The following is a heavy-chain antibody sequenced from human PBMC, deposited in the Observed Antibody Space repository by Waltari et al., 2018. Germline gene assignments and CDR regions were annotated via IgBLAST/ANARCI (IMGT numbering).Heavy chain of an antibody. CDR2: INPSGGST. J-gene: IGHJ6*02. D-gene: IGHD3-22*01. Sequence: QVQLVQSGAEVKKPGASVKVSCKASGYTFTSYYMHWVRQAPGQGLEWMGIINPSGGSTSYAQKFQGRVTMTRDTSTSTVYMELSSLRSEDTAVYYCARDRDYYDSSGYSEDYYYYGMDVWGQGTTVTVSS. CDR1: GYTFTSYY. CDR3: ARDRDYYDSSGYSEDYYYYGMDV. V-gene: IGHV1-46*01.